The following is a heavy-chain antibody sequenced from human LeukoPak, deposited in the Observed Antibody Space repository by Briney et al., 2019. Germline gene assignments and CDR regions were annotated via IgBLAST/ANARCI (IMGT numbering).Heavy chain of an antibody. V-gene: IGHV5-51*01. J-gene: IGHJ3*01. CDR2: RNPADSDT. Sequence: GESLKISCTGSGYTFTSYWIGWVRQMPGKGLEWMGLRNPADSDTRYSPSFQGQVTISVDKSISTAYLEWSSLKASDTAMYYCARHVSSSRVAYDVWGQGTMVTVSS. CDR3: ARHVSSSRVAYDV. D-gene: IGHD2-2*01. CDR1: GYTFTSYW.